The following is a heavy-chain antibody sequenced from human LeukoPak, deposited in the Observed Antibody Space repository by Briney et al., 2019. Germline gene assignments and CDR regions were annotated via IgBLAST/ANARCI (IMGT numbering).Heavy chain of an antibody. CDR1: GGSISSGSYY. J-gene: IGHJ5*02. CDR3: ARASYIYCSGGSCYPELSWFDP. V-gene: IGHV4-61*02. Sequence: SSETLSLTCTVSGGSISSGSYYWSWIRQPAGKGLEWIGRIYTSGSTNYNPSLKIRVTISVDTSKNQFSLKLSSVTAADTAVYYCARASYIYCSGGSCYPELSWFDPWGQGTLVTVSS. CDR2: IYTSGST. D-gene: IGHD2-15*01.